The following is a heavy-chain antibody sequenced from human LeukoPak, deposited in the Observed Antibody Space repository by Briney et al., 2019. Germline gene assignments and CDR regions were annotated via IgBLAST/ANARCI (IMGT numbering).Heavy chain of an antibody. CDR3: ASQNAVDTAMVHFDY. Sequence: NDRGNTNYNPSLKSRVTISVDTSKNQFSLKLSSVTAADTAVYYCASQNAVDTAMVHFDYWGQGTLVTVSS. J-gene: IGHJ4*02. V-gene: IGHV4-34*01. D-gene: IGHD5-18*01. CDR2: NDRGNT.